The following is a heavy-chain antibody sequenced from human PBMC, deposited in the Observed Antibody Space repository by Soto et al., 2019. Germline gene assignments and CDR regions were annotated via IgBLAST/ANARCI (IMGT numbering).Heavy chain of an antibody. D-gene: IGHD6-13*01. Sequence: QVRLLQSGAEVKKSGASVKVSCKASGYTFTAYYIHWIRQVPGQGPEWMGWINPDTGGTDYAQTFQGWVTMTRDTPTTTAYTELGSLQIDDTAVYYCARALGMAGSSWYRGGYDSWGQGTLVTVS. V-gene: IGHV1-2*04. CDR2: INPDTGGT. CDR3: ARALGMAGSSWYRGGYDS. CDR1: GYTFTAYY. J-gene: IGHJ4*02.